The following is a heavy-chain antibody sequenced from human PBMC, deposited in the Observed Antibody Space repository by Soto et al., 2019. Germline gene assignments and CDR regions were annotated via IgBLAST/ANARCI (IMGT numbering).Heavy chain of an antibody. J-gene: IGHJ5*02. CDR3: ARLHTTAWGGWFDP. V-gene: IGHV4-31*03. CDR1: AGSISSGGHY. Sequence: QVQLQESGPGLVKPSQTLSLTCTVSAGSISSGGHYWSWIRQYPGKGLEWIGYISYSGTTHYIPSLKSRVTISVDTSKNQFSLRLTSVTAADTAVYYCARLHTTAWGGWFDPWGQGTLVTVSS. D-gene: IGHD7-27*01. CDR2: ISYSGTT.